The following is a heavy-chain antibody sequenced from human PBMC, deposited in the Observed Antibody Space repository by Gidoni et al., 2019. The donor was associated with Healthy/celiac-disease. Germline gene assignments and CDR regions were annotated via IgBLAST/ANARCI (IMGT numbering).Heavy chain of an antibody. CDR2: IGGSGGST. J-gene: IGHJ4*02. D-gene: IGHD2-2*01. Sequence: EVQLLESGGGLVQPGGPLRPSCAASAFTFSSYAMSWVRQAPGKGLEWVSAIGGSGGSTYYADSVKGRFTISRDNSKNTLYLQMNSLRAEDTAVYYCAKDPSRRVVPAKSHSDWGQGTLVTVSS. CDR1: AFTFSSYA. V-gene: IGHV3-23*01. CDR3: AKDPSRRVVPAKSHSD.